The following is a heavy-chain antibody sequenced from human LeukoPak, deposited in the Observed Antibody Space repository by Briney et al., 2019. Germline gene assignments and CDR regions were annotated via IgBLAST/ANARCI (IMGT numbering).Heavy chain of an antibody. CDR1: GYTFTSYA. V-gene: IGHV1-3*01. D-gene: IGHD3-10*02. CDR3: ARDRGRLPTFGY. Sequence: ASVKVSCKASGYTFTSYAMHWVRQAPGQRLEWMGWINAGNGNTKYSQKFQGRVTITRDTSASTAYMELSSLRSEDPAVYYCARDRGRLPTFGYWGQGTLVTVSS. CDR2: INAGNGNT. J-gene: IGHJ4*02.